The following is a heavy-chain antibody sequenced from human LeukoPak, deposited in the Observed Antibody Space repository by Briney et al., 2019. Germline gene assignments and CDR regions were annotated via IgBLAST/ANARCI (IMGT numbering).Heavy chain of an antibody. V-gene: IGHV1-18*01. CDR3: ARGEGDILTGYPGAEYFQH. Sequence: GASVKVSCKASGYTFTSYGISWVRQAPGQGLEWMGWISAYNGNTNYAQKLQGRVTMTTDTSTSTAYMELSSLRSEDTAVYYCARGEGDILTGYPGAEYFQHWGQGTLVTVSS. CDR2: ISAYNGNT. CDR1: GYTFTSYG. J-gene: IGHJ1*01. D-gene: IGHD3-9*01.